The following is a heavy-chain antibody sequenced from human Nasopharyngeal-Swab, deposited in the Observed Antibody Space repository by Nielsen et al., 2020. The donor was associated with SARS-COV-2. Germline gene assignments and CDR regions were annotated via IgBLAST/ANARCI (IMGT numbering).Heavy chain of an antibody. CDR2: ISASGGSP. Sequence: GESLKISCAASGFTFSNYAMSWVRQAPGKGLEWVSAISASGGSPFFADSVKGRFTIYRDNSKNTLFLQVNSLRGEDTAIYYCARRGRDRFDANGYYYGRYFDYWGQGTLVTVSS. CDR1: GFTFSNYA. D-gene: IGHD3-22*01. J-gene: IGHJ4*02. V-gene: IGHV3-23*01. CDR3: ARRGRDRFDANGYYYGRYFDY.